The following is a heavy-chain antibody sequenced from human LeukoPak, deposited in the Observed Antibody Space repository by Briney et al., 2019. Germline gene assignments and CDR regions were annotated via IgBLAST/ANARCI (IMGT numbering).Heavy chain of an antibody. CDR2: ISTSSSYI. D-gene: IGHD4-23*01. Sequence: PGGSLRLSCVAFRFSFSSHTMNWVRQAPGKGLEWVSSISTSSSYIYYADSVKGRFTISRDNAKKSLYLQMNSLGAEDTAVYYCARDGDTVLTRGYYYYMDVWGKGTTVTVSS. J-gene: IGHJ6*03. CDR3: ARDGDTVLTRGYYYYMDV. CDR1: RFSFSSHT. V-gene: IGHV3-21*01.